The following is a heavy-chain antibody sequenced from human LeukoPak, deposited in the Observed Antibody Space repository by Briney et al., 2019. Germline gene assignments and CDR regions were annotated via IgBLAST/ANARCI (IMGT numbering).Heavy chain of an antibody. CDR1: GGSISSYY. CDR3: ARNRGSGWYNPFDY. Sequence: SETLSLTCTVSGGSISSYYWSWIRQPPGKGLEWLGYIYYSGSTNYNPSLKSRVTISVDTSKNQFSLKLSSVTAADTAVYFCARNRGSGWYNPFDYWGQGTLVTVSS. CDR2: IYYSGST. D-gene: IGHD6-19*01. J-gene: IGHJ4*02. V-gene: IGHV4-59*01.